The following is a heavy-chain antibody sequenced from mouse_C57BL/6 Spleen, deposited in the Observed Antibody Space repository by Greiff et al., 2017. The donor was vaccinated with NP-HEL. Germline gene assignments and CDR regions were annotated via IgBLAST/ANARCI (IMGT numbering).Heavy chain of an antibody. Sequence: EVQLQQSGAELVKPGASVKLSCTASGFNIKDYYMHWVKQRTEQGLEWIGRIDPEDGETKYAPNFQGKATITADTSSNPAYLQLSSQTSEDTAVYYCATVWGYSSDDWGQGTTLTVSS. CDR3: ATVWGYSSDD. CDR2: IDPEDGET. CDR1: GFNIKDYY. D-gene: IGHD2-12*01. J-gene: IGHJ2*01. V-gene: IGHV14-2*01.